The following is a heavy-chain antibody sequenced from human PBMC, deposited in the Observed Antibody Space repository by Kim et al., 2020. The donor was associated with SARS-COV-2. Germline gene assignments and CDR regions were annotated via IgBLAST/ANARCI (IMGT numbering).Heavy chain of an antibody. CDR3: SGRLDY. Sequence: SRSDTTYYADSLKGRFTISRDTAKNSVYLQMSSLRGEGTAVYYCSGRLDYWGQGTLVTVSS. V-gene: IGHV3-48*01. D-gene: IGHD3-16*01. J-gene: IGHJ4*02. CDR2: SRSDTT.